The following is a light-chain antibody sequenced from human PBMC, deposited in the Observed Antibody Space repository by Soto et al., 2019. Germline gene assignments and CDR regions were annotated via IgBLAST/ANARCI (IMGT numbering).Light chain of an antibody. V-gene: IGLV1-40*01. J-gene: IGLJ2*01. CDR2: GNT. Sequence: QSVLTQPPSVSGAPGQRVTISCTGGSSNIGAGFDVHWYRQLPGTAPKLLIYGNTNRPSGVPDRFSGSNSGTSASLAITGLQAEDEADYYCQSYDSSLYVVFGGGTKLTVL. CDR1: SSNIGAGFD. CDR3: QSYDSSLYVV.